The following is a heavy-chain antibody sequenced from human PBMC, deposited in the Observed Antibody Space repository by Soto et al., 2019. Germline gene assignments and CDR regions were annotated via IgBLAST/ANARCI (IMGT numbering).Heavy chain of an antibody. D-gene: IGHD3-22*01. CDR1: GGTFSSYA. J-gene: IGHJ3*02. Sequence: SVKVSCKASGGTFSSYAISWVLQAPGQGLEWMGGIIPIFGTANYAQKFQGRVTITADESTSTAYMELSSLRSEDTAVYYCARYRLWSSGYYPKDAFDIWGQGXMVTVSS. V-gene: IGHV1-69*13. CDR2: IIPIFGTA. CDR3: ARYRLWSSGYYPKDAFDI.